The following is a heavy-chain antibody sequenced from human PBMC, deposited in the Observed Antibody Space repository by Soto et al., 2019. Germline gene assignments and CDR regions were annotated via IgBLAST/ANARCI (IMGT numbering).Heavy chain of an antibody. CDR1: GGTFSSYA. D-gene: IGHD2-15*01. CDR2: IIPIFGTA. V-gene: IGHV1-69*06. CDR3: ALELYSSTEPICGMDV. Sequence: QVQLVQSGAEVQKPGSSVKVSCKASGGTFSSYAISWVRQAPGQGLAWMGGIIPIFGTANYAQKFQGRVTITADKSTSTAYMELSSLRSEDTAVYYCALELYSSTEPICGMDVWGQGTTVTVSS. J-gene: IGHJ6*02.